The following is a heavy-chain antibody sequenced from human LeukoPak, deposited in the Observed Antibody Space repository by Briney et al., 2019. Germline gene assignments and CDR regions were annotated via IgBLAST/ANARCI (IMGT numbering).Heavy chain of an antibody. CDR1: GMTFDDYA. CDR3: AKHIVVVVAAIQYYYYGMDV. J-gene: IGHJ6*02. Sequence: PGGSLRLSCAASGMTFDDYAMHWVRQAPGKGLEWVSAISGSGGSTYYADSVKGRFTISRDNSKNTLYLQMNSLRAEDTAVYYCAKHIVVVVAAIQYYYYGMDVWGQGTTVTVSS. D-gene: IGHD2-15*01. V-gene: IGHV3-23*01. CDR2: ISGSGGST.